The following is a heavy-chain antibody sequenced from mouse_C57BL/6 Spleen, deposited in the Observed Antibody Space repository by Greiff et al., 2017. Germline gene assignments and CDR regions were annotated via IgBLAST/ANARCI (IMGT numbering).Heavy chain of an antibody. J-gene: IGHJ4*01. CDR1: GFTFSDYY. Sequence: EVQLVESGGGLVQPGGSLKLSCAASGFTFSDYYMYWVRQTPEKRLEWVAYISNGGGSTYYPDTVKGRFTISRDNAKNTLYLQMILLKSEDTAMYYCARTYYGSSHYYAMDYWGQGTSVTVSS. V-gene: IGHV5-12*01. CDR3: ARTYYGSSHYYAMDY. CDR2: ISNGGGST. D-gene: IGHD1-1*01.